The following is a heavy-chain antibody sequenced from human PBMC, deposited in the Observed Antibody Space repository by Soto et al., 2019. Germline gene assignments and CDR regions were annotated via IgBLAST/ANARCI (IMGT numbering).Heavy chain of an antibody. D-gene: IGHD6-19*01. CDR2: IDSSGEK. J-gene: IGHJ5*02. CDR3: ARRHLAVAVSPWFDP. CDR1: GLSITDSEMG. Sequence: QVTLKESGPVLVKPTETLTLRCTVSGLSITDSEMGVSWIRQPPGQPLEWLAHIDSSGEKSYRTFLKSRLANSKDTSKSHIVLTMTNMDPADTATYYCARRHLAVAVSPWFDPWGQGIPVTVSS. V-gene: IGHV2-26*01.